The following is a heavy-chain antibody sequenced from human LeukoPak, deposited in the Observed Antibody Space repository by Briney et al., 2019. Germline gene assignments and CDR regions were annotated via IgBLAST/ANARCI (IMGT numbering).Heavy chain of an antibody. CDR1: GGPISSYY. J-gene: IGHJ5*02. Sequence: SETLSLTCTVSGGPISSYYWSWIRQPPGKGLEWIGYIYYSGSTNYNPSLKSRVTISVDTSKNQFSLKLSSVTAADTAVYYCARQWDETVLGFDPWGQGTLVTVSS. D-gene: IGHD1-26*01. CDR2: IYYSGST. V-gene: IGHV4-59*08. CDR3: ARQWDETVLGFDP.